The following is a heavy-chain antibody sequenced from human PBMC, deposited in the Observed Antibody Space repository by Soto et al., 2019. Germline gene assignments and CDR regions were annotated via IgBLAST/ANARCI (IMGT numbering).Heavy chain of an antibody. V-gene: IGHV1-69*04. D-gene: IGHD1-26*01. CDR1: GGSFSNYA. Sequence: QVQLVQSGAEVKKPGSSVKVSCKASGGSFSNYALNWVRQAPGQGLEWMGRIVPFVGITKYAQKFQGRVTITADNSTSPAYMELSSLRSEDTAVYYCAREMGATTDYWGQGTLVTVSS. CDR3: AREMGATTDY. J-gene: IGHJ4*02. CDR2: IVPFVGIT.